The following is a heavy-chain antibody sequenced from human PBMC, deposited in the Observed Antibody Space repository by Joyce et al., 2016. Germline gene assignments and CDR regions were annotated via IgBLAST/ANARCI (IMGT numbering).Heavy chain of an antibody. Sequence: EVQLVESGGGLVQPGGSLRLSCEGSGFTFSDHFIDWVRQAPGKGLEWVARSRNRADSTEYAASVKGRFTISRDDPKNTLYLQMNRLEIVDTAVYFCARSTWNSGFDYWGQGTLVTVSS. CDR2: SRNRADST. CDR3: ARSTWNSGFDY. J-gene: IGHJ4*02. CDR1: GFTFSDHF. V-gene: IGHV3-72*01. D-gene: IGHD1-1*01.